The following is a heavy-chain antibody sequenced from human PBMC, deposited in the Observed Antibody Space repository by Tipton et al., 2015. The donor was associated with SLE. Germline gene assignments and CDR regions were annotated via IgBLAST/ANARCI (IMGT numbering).Heavy chain of an antibody. V-gene: IGHV3-30*19. D-gene: IGHD1-14*01. CDR3: AREPNRWRAFDI. CDR1: GFTFSSYG. J-gene: IGHJ3*02. Sequence: SLRLSCAASGFTFSSYGMHWVRQAPGKGLEWVAVISYDGSNKYYADSVKGRFTISRDNSKNTLYLQMNSLRAEDTAVYYCAREPNRWRAFDIWGQGTMVTVSS. CDR2: ISYDGSNK.